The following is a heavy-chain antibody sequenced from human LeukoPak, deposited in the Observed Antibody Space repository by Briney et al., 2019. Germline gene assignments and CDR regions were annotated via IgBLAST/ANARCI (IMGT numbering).Heavy chain of an antibody. Sequence: SGRSLRLSCVASGFTFSNYWMSWVRRAPGKGLEWVANIKQDGSETYYVDSVRGRFTISRDNAKKSLYLQMNSLRAEDTAVYYCARDFWSAYRVDYFDYWGQGTLVTVSS. D-gene: IGHD3-3*01. CDR2: IKQDGSET. CDR3: ARDFWSAYRVDYFDY. V-gene: IGHV3-7*01. CDR1: GFTFSNYW. J-gene: IGHJ4*02.